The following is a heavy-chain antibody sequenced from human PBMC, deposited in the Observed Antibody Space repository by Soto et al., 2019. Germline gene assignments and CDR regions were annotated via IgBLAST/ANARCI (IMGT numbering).Heavy chain of an antibody. V-gene: IGHV1-58*01. CDR2: IVVGSGNT. D-gene: IGHD3-9*01. J-gene: IGHJ4*02. CDR3: AADPPDYDILTVPLG. CDR1: GFTFTSSA. Sequence: ASVKVSCKASGFTFTSSAVQWVRQARGQRLEWIGWIVVGSGNTNYAQKFQERVTITRDMSTSTAYMELSSLRSEDTAVYYCAADPPDYDILTVPLGWGQGTLVNVSS.